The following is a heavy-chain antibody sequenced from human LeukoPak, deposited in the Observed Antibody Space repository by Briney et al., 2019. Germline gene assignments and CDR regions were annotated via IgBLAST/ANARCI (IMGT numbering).Heavy chain of an antibody. CDR1: GGSISSSSYS. V-gene: IGHV4-31*03. D-gene: IGHD2-15*01. CDR3: AREVATALDY. J-gene: IGHJ4*02. Sequence: SETLSLTCTVSGGSISSSSYSWSWIRQHPGKGLEWIGYIYYSGSTYYNPSLKSRVTISVDTSKNQFSLKLSSVTAADTAVYYCAREVATALDYWGQGTLVTVSS. CDR2: IYYSGST.